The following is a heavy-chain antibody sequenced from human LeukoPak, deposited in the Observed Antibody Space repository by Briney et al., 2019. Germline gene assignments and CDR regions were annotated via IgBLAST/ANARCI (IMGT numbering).Heavy chain of an antibody. CDR1: GYSFTSYW. D-gene: IGHD3-16*01. V-gene: IGHV5-51*01. Sequence: GESLKISCKGSGYSFTSYWIGWVRQMPGKGLEWMAIIYPRDSDTRYSPSFQGQVTISADKSITTAYLQWSSLKASDTAMYYCARRTPYDYPYYFDYWGQGTLVTVSS. J-gene: IGHJ4*02. CDR3: ARRTPYDYPYYFDY. CDR2: IYPRDSDT.